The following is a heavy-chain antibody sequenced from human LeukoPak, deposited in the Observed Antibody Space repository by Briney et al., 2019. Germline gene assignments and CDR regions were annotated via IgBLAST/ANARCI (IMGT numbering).Heavy chain of an antibody. CDR2: IYPGDSDI. D-gene: IGHD3-22*01. CDR1: GFTFTNFW. Sequence: GESLKISCQGSGFTFTNFWIAWVRQTPGKGLEWMGLIYPGDSDIRYSPSFQGQVTISADKSINTAYLQWSSLKASDTAIYYCARRVCSTYYCSHIDLWGQGTLVTVSS. V-gene: IGHV5-51*01. CDR3: ARRVCSTYYCSHIDL. J-gene: IGHJ5*02.